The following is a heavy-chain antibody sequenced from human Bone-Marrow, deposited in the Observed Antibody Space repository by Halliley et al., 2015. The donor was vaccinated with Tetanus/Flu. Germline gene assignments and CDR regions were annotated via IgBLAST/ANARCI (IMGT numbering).Heavy chain of an antibody. CDR1: GFTFGDFA. J-gene: IGHJ3*02. Sequence: SGFTFGDFAMQWVRQAPGKGLEWVAVIWNDGTNPYYADSVKGRFTISRDKSKRTLHLQMNSLRADDTAMYYCAREENYSDSSGYYLDIWGQGTMVIVSP. D-gene: IGHD3-22*01. V-gene: IGHV3-33*01. CDR3: AREENYSDSSGYYLDI. CDR2: IWNDGTNP.